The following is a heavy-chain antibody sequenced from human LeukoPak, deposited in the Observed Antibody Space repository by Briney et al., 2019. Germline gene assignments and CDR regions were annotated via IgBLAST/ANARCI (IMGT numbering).Heavy chain of an antibody. V-gene: IGHV5-51*01. CDR3: ARGWRGEVDY. CDR2: IYPGDSDT. J-gene: IGHJ4*02. D-gene: IGHD3-10*01. CDR1: ESHFPGDW. Sequence: GESLEISCQASESHFPGDWISWVRQVSGKGLEWMGIIYPGDSDTTCSPSFQGQVTISADKSISTAYLQWSSLKASDTAMYYCARGWRGEVDYWGQGTLVTVSS.